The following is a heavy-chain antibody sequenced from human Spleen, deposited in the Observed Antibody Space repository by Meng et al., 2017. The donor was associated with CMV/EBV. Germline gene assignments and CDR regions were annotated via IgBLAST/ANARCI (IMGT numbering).Heavy chain of an antibody. V-gene: IGHV4-61*01. J-gene: IGHJ4*02. CDR1: GGSVSSGSYY. CDR3: ARAPPEGTNYFDY. CDR2: IYYSGST. Sequence: SETLSLTCTVSGGSVSSGSYYWSWIRQPPGKGLEWIGYIYYSGSTNYNPSLKSRVTISVDTSKNQFSLKLSSVTAADTAVYYCARAPPEGTNYFDYWGQGTLVTVSS. D-gene: IGHD2-8*01.